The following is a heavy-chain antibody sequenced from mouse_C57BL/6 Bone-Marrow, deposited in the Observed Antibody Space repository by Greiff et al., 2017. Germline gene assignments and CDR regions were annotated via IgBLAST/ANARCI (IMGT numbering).Heavy chain of an antibody. Sequence: QVQLQQPGAELVKPGASVKLSCKASGYTFTSYWMHWVKQRPGQGLEWIGMIHPNSGSTNYNEKFKSKATLTVDKSSSTAYMQLSTLTSEDSAVYYCRQLRRGCAYWGQGTLVTVSA. D-gene: IGHD3-2*02. CDR1: GYTFTSYW. J-gene: IGHJ3*01. V-gene: IGHV1-64*01. CDR2: IHPNSGST. CDR3: RQLRRGCAY.